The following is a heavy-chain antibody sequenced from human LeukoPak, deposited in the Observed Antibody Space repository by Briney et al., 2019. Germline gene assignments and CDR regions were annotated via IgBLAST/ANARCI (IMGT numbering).Heavy chain of an antibody. CDR1: GFTFSSYA. D-gene: IGHD5-18*01. V-gene: IGHV3-23*01. Sequence: GGSLRLSCAASGFTFSSYAMSWVRQAPGKGLEWVSAISGSGGSTYYADSVKGRLTISRDNSKNTLYLQMNSLRAEDTAVYYCAKESLWGYTAMVTSGGYFDYWGQGTLVTVSS. J-gene: IGHJ4*02. CDR2: ISGSGGST. CDR3: AKESLWGYTAMVTSGGYFDY.